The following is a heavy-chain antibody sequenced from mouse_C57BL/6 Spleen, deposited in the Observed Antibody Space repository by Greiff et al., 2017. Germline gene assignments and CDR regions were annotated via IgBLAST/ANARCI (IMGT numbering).Heavy chain of an antibody. Sequence: QVQLQESGAELAKPGASVKLSCKASGYTFTSYWMHWVKQRPGQGLEWIGYINPSSGYTKYNQKFKDKATLTAEKSSSTAYMQLSSLTYEDSAVYYCARDYYGRSHFFAYWGQGTLVTVSA. D-gene: IGHD1-1*01. CDR3: ARDYYGRSHFFAY. J-gene: IGHJ3*01. V-gene: IGHV1-7*01. CDR2: INPSSGYT. CDR1: GYTFTSYW.